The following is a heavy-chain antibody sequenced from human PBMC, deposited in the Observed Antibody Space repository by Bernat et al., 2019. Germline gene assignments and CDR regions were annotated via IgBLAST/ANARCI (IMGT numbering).Heavy chain of an antibody. D-gene: IGHD3-16*02. CDR3: ARGLGGVIVMPFDY. V-gene: IGHV4-39*01. Sequence: QLQLQESGPGLVKPSETLSLTCTVSGGSISSSSYYWGWIRQPPGKGLEWIGSIYYSWSTYYNPSLKSRVTISVDTSKNQFSLKLSSVTAADTAVYYCARGLGGVIVMPFDYWGQGTLVTVSS. CDR2: IYYSWST. J-gene: IGHJ4*02. CDR1: GGSISSSSYY.